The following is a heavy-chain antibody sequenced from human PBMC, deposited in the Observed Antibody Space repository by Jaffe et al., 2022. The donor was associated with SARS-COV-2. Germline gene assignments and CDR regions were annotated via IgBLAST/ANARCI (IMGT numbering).Heavy chain of an antibody. V-gene: IGHV3-9*01. J-gene: IGHJ5*02. CDR3: ARGTRTRYNWNQNWFDP. CDR1: GFTFDDYA. Sequence: EVQLVESGGGLVQPGRSLRLSCAASGFTFDDYAMHWVRQAPGKGLEWVSGISWNSGSIGYADSVKGRFTISRDNAKNSLYLQMNSLRAEDTALYYCARGTRTRYNWNQNWFDPWGQGTLVTVSS. CDR2: ISWNSGSI. D-gene: IGHD1-20*01.